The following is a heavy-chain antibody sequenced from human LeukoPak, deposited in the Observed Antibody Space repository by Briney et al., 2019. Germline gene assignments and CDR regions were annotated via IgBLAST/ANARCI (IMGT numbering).Heavy chain of an antibody. D-gene: IGHD5-12*01. CDR3: ARDKGGSGYDHLDS. V-gene: IGHV6-1*01. Sequence: SQTLSLTCAISGDSVSTNSAAWNWIRQPPTRGLEWLGRTYYRSKWYNVYAVSVKSRITINPDTSKNQFPLQLNSVAPEDTAVYYCARDKGGSGYDHLDSWGQGTLVTVSS. CDR1: GDSVSTNSAA. CDR2: TYYRSKWYN. J-gene: IGHJ4*02.